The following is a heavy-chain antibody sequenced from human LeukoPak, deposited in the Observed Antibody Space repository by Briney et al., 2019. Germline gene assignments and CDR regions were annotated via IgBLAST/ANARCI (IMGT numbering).Heavy chain of an antibody. J-gene: IGHJ5*02. CDR1: GYSISSDYY. CDR3: ARVGQPGDNWFDP. D-gene: IGHD3-10*01. CDR2: IYHSGST. V-gene: IGHV4-38-2*02. Sequence: SGTLSPTCTVSGYSISSDYYWGWIRQPPGKGLEWIGSIYHSGSTYYNPSLKSRVTISVDTSKNQFSLKLSSVTAADTAVYYCARVGQPGDNWFDPWGQGTLVTVSS.